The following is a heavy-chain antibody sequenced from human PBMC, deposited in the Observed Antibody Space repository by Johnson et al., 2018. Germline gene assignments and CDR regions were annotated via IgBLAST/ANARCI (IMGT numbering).Heavy chain of an antibody. V-gene: IGHV3-74*01. J-gene: IGHJ3*02. CDR3: ARSKGGSYYGVFDI. Sequence: VQLQESGGGLVQPGGSLRLSCAASGFTFSSYWMHWVRQAPGKGLVLVSRSNRDGSSTSYADSVKGRFTISSDNAKNSLYLQMTSLRAEDMALYHCARSKGGSYYGVFDIWGQGTMVTVSS. CDR1: GFTFSSYW. D-gene: IGHD1-26*01. CDR2: SNRDGSST.